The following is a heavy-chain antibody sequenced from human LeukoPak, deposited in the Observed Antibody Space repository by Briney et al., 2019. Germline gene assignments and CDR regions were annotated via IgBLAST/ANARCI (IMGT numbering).Heavy chain of an antibody. V-gene: IGHV3-11*04. Sequence: GGSLRLSCAASGFTFSDYYMSWIRQAPGKGLEWVSYISSSGSTIYYADSVKGRFTISRVNAKNSLYLQMNSLRAEDTTVYYCARFIVLTGTTNYWGQGTLVTVSS. D-gene: IGHD1-20*01. CDR3: ARFIVLTGTTNY. CDR1: GFTFSDYY. CDR2: ISSSGSTI. J-gene: IGHJ4*02.